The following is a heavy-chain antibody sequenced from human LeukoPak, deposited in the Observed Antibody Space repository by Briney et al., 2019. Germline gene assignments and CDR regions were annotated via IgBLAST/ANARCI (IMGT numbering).Heavy chain of an antibody. V-gene: IGHV1-2*02. CDR2: INPNSGGT. J-gene: IGHJ6*03. D-gene: IGHD6-6*01. Sequence: ASAKVSCKASGYTFTGYYMHWVRQAPGQGLEWMGWINPNSGGTNYAQKFQGRVTMTRDTSISTAYMELSRLRSDDTAVYYCARRGWAARSFYYYYYMDVWGKGTTVTVSS. CDR3: ARRGWAARSFYYYYYMDV. CDR1: GYTFTGYY.